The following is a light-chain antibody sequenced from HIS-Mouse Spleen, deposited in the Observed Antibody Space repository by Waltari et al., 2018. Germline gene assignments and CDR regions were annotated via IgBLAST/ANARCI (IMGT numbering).Light chain of an antibody. Sequence: QSALTQPASVSGSPGQSITISCTGTSSDVGGYNYFSLYQQHPGKAPKLMIYDVSNRPSGVSNRFSGSKSGNTASLTISGLQAEDEADYYCSSYTSSSTLKVFGGGTKLTVL. J-gene: IGLJ3*02. V-gene: IGLV2-14*03. CDR2: DVS. CDR1: SSDVGGYNY. CDR3: SSYTSSSTLKV.